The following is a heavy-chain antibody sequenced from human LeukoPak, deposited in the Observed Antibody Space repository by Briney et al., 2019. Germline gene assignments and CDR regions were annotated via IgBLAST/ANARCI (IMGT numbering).Heavy chain of an antibody. D-gene: IGHD3-22*01. Sequence: PSETLSLTCTVSGGSISSGSYYWSWIRQPAGKGLEWIGRINPSGSTNYNPSLESRVTISVDTSKNQFSLELTSVTAADTAVYYCARDSSGYMFDYWGQGTLVTVSS. J-gene: IGHJ4*02. CDR2: INPSGST. CDR1: GGSISSGSYY. V-gene: IGHV4-61*02. CDR3: ARDSSGYMFDY.